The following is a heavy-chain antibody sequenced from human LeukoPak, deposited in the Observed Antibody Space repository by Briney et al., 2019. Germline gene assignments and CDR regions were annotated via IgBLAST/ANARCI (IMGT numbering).Heavy chain of an antibody. CDR3: ARDRGYCSSTSCFFDY. J-gene: IGHJ4*02. D-gene: IGHD2-2*01. Sequence: GGSLRLSCAASGFTFTHYAMTWVRQAPGKGLEWVSAISGSGGSTYYADSVKGRFTISRDNSKNTLYLQMNSLRAEDTAVYYCARDRGYCSSTSCFFDYWGQGTLVTVSS. CDR2: ISGSGGST. V-gene: IGHV3-23*01. CDR1: GFTFTHYA.